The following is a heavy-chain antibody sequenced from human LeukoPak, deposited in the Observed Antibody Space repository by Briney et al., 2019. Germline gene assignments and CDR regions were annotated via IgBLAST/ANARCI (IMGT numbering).Heavy chain of an antibody. J-gene: IGHJ4*02. V-gene: IGHV3-7*04. CDR3: ARGGYYFGL. CDR2: IKQDGSEK. CDR1: GFTFSSYW. Sequence: PGGSLRLSCAASGFTFSSYWMSWIRQAPGKGLEWVANIKQDGSEKYYVDSVKGRFTISRDNAKNSLYLKMSSLRAEDTAVYFCARGGYYFGLWGQGALVTVSS. D-gene: IGHD3-10*01.